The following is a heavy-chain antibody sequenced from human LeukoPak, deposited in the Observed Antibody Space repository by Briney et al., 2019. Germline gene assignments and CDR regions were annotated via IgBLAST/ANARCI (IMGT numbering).Heavy chain of an antibody. V-gene: IGHV1-69*05. CDR1: GGIFSSYA. J-gene: IGHJ3*02. Sequence: SVKVSCKASGGIFSSYAISWVRQAPGQGLEWMGRIIPIFGTANYAQKFQGRVTITTDESTSTAYMELSSLRSEDTAVYYCARAAQAVRAMIVVDRYAFDIWGQGTMVTVSS. CDR3: ARAAQAVRAMIVVDRYAFDI. CDR2: IIPIFGTA. D-gene: IGHD3-22*01.